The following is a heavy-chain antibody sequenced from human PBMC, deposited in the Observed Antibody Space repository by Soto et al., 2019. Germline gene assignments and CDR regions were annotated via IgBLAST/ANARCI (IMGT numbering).Heavy chain of an antibody. CDR3: ARVPPRLRYFDWPPFGDYYGMDV. CDR2: IIPIFGTA. J-gene: IGHJ6*02. Sequence: GASVKVSCKASGGTFSSYAISWVRQAPGQGLEWMGGIIPIFGTANYAQKFQGRVTITADESTSTAYMELSSLRSEDTAGYYCARVPPRLRYFDWPPFGDYYGMDVWGQGTTVTVSS. CDR1: GGTFSSYA. D-gene: IGHD3-9*01. V-gene: IGHV1-69*13.